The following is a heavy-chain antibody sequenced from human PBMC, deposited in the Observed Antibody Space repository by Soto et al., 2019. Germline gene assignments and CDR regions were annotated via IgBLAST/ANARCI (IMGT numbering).Heavy chain of an antibody. CDR3: ARDRRSDHVPDLHY. CDR1: GFTFSSYG. Sequence: QVQLVESGGGVVQPGRSLRLSCAASGFTFSSYGMHWVRQAPGKGLEWVAVIWYDGSNKYYADSVKGRFTISRDNSKNPLYLQMNSLRAEDTAVYYCARDRRSDHVPDLHYWGQGTLVTVSS. V-gene: IGHV3-33*01. J-gene: IGHJ4*02. D-gene: IGHD2-2*01. CDR2: IWYDGSNK.